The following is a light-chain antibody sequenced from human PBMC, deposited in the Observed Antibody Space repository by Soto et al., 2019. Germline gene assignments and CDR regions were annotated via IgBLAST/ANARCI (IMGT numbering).Light chain of an antibody. Sequence: EIVLTQSPGTLSLSPGEGATLSCRASQSVSSNLAWYQQKPGQAPRLLIYGASTRATGIPARFSGSGSGTEFTLTISRLEPEDFAVYYCQHYGGSPPITFGQGTRLEIK. CDR3: QHYGGSPPIT. V-gene: IGKV3-20*01. CDR2: GAS. J-gene: IGKJ5*01. CDR1: QSVSSN.